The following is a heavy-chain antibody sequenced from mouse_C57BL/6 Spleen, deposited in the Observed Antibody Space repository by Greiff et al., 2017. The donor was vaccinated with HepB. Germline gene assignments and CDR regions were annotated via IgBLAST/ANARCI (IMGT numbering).Heavy chain of an antibody. Sequence: QVQLQQSGAELVRPGASVKLSCKASGYTFTDYYINWVKQRPGQGLEWIARIYPGSGNTYYNEKFKGKATLTAEKSSSTAYMQLSSLTSEDSAVYFCARWEYDGYYLKDWGQGTTLTVSS. J-gene: IGHJ2*01. V-gene: IGHV1-76*01. CDR3: ARWEYDGYYLKD. CDR1: GYTFTDYY. CDR2: IYPGSGNT. D-gene: IGHD2-3*01.